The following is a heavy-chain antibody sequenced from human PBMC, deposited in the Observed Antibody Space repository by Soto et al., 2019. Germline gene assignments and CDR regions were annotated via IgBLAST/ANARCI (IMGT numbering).Heavy chain of an antibody. CDR2: ISAYNGNT. J-gene: IGHJ4*02. Sequence: QVQLVQSGAEVKKPGASVKVSCKASGYTFTTYGISWVRKAPGQGLEWMGWISAYNGNTNYAQKLQGRVTMTTDTSTSTAYMELRSLRSDDTAVYYCARDQVVLVPAAWYYFDYWGQGTLVTVSS. CDR1: GYTFTTYG. CDR3: ARDQVVLVPAAWYYFDY. D-gene: IGHD2-2*01. V-gene: IGHV1-18*01.